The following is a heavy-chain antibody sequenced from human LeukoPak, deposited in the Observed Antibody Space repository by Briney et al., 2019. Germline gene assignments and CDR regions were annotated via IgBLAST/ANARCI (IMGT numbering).Heavy chain of an antibody. CDR3: ARAATIFGVVTLFDY. D-gene: IGHD3-3*01. Sequence: ASVKVSCKASGYTFTSYDINWVRQAAGQGLEWMGWMNPNSGNTGYAQKFQGRVTMTRNTSISTAYMELSSLRSEDTAVYYCARAATIFGVVTLFDYWGQGTLVTVSS. V-gene: IGHV1-8*01. CDR1: GYTFTSYD. CDR2: MNPNSGNT. J-gene: IGHJ4*02.